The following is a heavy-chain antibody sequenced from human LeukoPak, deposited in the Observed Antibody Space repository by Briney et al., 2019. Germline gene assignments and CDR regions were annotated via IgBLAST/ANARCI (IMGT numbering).Heavy chain of an antibody. CDR3: ARVSSSTRRGYYYGMDV. J-gene: IGHJ6*02. V-gene: IGHV1-69*13. CDR2: IIPIFGTA. CDR1: GGTFSSYA. Sequence: SVKVSCKASGGTFSSYAISWVRQAPGQGLEWMGGIIPIFGTANYARKFQGRVTITADESTSTAYMELSSLRSEDTAVYYCARVSSSTRRGYYYGMDVWGQGTTVTVSS. D-gene: IGHD2-2*01.